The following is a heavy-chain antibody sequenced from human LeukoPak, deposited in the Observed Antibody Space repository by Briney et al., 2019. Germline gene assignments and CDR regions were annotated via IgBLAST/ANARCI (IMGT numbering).Heavy chain of an antibody. V-gene: IGHV3-23*01. J-gene: IGHJ4*02. CDR1: GLTFGSSA. CDR3: AKGSLGSWYYFDY. D-gene: IGHD6-13*01. CDR2: FSRSGPDT. Sequence: GGSLRLSCAASGLTFGSSAMSWVRQAPGKGPEWVSTFSRSGPDTYYADSVKGRFTIFRDNSKNTLYLQMNSLRAEDTAVYYCAKGSLGSWYYFDYWGQGTLVTVSS.